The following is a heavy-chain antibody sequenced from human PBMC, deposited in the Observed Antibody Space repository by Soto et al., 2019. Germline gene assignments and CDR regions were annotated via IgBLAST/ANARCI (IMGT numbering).Heavy chain of an antibody. CDR3: ARATTFGVVILTNFDY. D-gene: IGHD3-3*01. J-gene: IGHJ4*02. V-gene: IGHV1-3*01. CDR1: GYTFTSYA. CDR2: INAGNGNT. Sequence: ASVKVSCKASGYTFTSYAIHWVRQAPGQRLEWMGWINAGNGNTKYSQKFQGRVTITRDTSASTAYMELSSLRSEDTAVYYCARATTFGVVILTNFDYWGQGTLVTVSS.